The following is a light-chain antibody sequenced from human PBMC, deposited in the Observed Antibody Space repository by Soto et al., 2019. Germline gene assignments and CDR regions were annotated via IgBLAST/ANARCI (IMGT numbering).Light chain of an antibody. J-gene: IGLJ2*01. V-gene: IGLV1-44*01. CDR2: SNN. Sequence: QSVLTQPPSASGTPGKRVPTSVSGSTPNIGSNTVNWYQQLPGTAPKLLIYSNNQRPSGVPDRFSGSKSGTSASLAISGLQSEDEADYYCAAWDDSLNGYVVFGGGTKLTVL. CDR3: AAWDDSLNGYVV. CDR1: TPNIGSNT.